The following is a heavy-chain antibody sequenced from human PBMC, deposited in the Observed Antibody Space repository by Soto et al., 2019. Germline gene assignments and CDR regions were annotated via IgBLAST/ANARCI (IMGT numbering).Heavy chain of an antibody. Sequence: ASVKVSCKASGYTFTSYAMHWVRQAPGQRLEWMGWINAGNGNTKYSQKFQGRVTITRDTSASTAYMELSSLRSEDTAVYYCARYYCSSNSFYIDYWGKVTVVTVSS. D-gene: IGHD2-2*01. V-gene: IGHV1-3*01. J-gene: IGHJ4*02. CDR3: ARYYCSSNSFYIDY. CDR1: GYTFTSYA. CDR2: INAGNGNT.